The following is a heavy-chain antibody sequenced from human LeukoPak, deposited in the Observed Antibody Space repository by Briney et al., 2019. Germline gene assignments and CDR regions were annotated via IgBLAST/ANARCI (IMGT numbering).Heavy chain of an antibody. CDR2: IYYSGST. J-gene: IGHJ4*02. CDR3: ARFGDYFDY. Sequence: PSETLSLTGTVSGGSISSSTYYWGWIRQPPGKGLEWIGYIYYSGSTNYNPSLKSRVTISVDTSKNQFSLKLSSVTAADTAVYYCARFGDYFDYWGQGTLVTVSS. CDR1: GGSISSSTYY. V-gene: IGHV4-61*05. D-gene: IGHD3-10*01.